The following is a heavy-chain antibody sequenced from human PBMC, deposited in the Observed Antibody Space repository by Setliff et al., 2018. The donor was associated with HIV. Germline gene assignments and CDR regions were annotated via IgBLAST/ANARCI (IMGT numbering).Heavy chain of an antibody. CDR1: GGSISSYY. D-gene: IGHD3-9*01. J-gene: IGHJ6*03. CDR2: IFYSGST. Sequence: PSETLSLTCTVSGGSISSYYWSWIRQPPGKGLEWIGYIFYSGSTNYNPSLKSRVTISVGTSKNHLALKVYSVTAADTAVYYCASHQHNFTGYYYYYYYMAVWGRGTMVTVSS. V-gene: IGHV4-59*08. CDR3: ASHQHNFTGYYYYYYYMAV.